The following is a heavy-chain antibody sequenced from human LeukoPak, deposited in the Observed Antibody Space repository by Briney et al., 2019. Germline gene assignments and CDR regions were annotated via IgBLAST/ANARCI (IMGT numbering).Heavy chain of an antibody. J-gene: IGHJ4*02. CDR1: GGSFSGYY. CDR3: ARHVYDYVWGSYRWGYFDY. CDR2: INHSGST. Sequence: SETLSLTCAVYGGSFSGYYWSWIRQPPGKGLEWIGEINHSGSTNYNPSLKSRVTISVDTSKNQFSLKLSSVTAADTAVYYCARHVYDYVWGSYRWGYFDYWGQGTLVTVSS. D-gene: IGHD3-16*02. V-gene: IGHV4-34*01.